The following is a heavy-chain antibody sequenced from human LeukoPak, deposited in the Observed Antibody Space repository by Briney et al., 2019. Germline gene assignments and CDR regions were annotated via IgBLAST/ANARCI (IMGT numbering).Heavy chain of an antibody. CDR3: ATQGPRDHFSGSFFDY. V-gene: IGHV1-24*01. D-gene: IGHD1-26*01. CDR2: FDPDEAEI. CDR1: GYTLREVS. Sequence: ASVRVSCKVSGYTLREVSIHWVRQAPGKGLEWMGGFDPDEAEIVYAQKLQGRITMTEDASTNTAFMELRSLRSEDTAVYYCATQGPRDHFSGSFFDYWGQGTLLSVSS. J-gene: IGHJ4*02.